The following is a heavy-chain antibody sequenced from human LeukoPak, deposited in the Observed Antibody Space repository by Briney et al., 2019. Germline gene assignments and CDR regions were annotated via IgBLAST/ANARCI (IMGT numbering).Heavy chain of an antibody. CDR3: AKNTLLWFGELLG. CDR1: GFTFSSYA. Sequence: GGSLRLSCAASGFTFSSYAMSWVRQAPGKGLERVSAISGSGGSTYYADSVKGRFTISRDNSKNTLYLQMNSLRAEGTAVYYCAKNTLLWFGELLGWGQGTLVTVSS. V-gene: IGHV3-23*01. J-gene: IGHJ4*02. D-gene: IGHD3-10*01. CDR2: ISGSGGST.